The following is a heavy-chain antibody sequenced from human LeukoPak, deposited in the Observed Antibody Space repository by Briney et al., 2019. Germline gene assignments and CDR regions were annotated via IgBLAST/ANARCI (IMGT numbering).Heavy chain of an antibody. CDR2: ISSSSSYK. Sequence: PGGSLRLSCVASGFTFSSYSMNWVRQAPGKGLEGVSSISSSSSYKYYTDSVKGRFTISRDNAKNSLYVQMNSLRAEDTAVYYCARSAAGTYYWGRGTLVTVSS. CDR1: GFTFSSYS. J-gene: IGHJ4*02. CDR3: ARSAAGTYY. V-gene: IGHV3-21*01. D-gene: IGHD1-1*01.